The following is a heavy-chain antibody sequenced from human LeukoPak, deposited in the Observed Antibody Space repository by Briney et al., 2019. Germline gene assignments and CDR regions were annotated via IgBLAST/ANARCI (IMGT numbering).Heavy chain of an antibody. V-gene: IGHV3-7*03. D-gene: IGHD5-24*01. CDR1: GLMFSSNW. J-gene: IGHJ4*02. CDR2: IKEDGTET. Sequence: GGSLRLSCAASGLMFSSNWMSWVRLAPGKGLEWVANIKEDGTETYYVDSVKGRFTISRDNAKNSLYLQMNSLRVEDTAVYYCAKEGRSLQTYWGQGTLVTVSS. CDR3: AKEGRSLQTY.